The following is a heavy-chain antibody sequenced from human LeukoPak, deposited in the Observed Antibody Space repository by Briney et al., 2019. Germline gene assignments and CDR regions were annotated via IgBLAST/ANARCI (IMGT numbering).Heavy chain of an antibody. Sequence: GGSLRLSCAASGFLVSDNYMSWVRQAPGQGLEWVSVIYSGGSTYYADSVKGRFTISRDNSKNTVFLQLNSLRAEDTAVYYCARYHYDSSGYPYYFNYWGQGTLVTVSS. CDR3: ARYHYDSSGYPYYFNY. CDR2: IYSGGST. V-gene: IGHV3-53*01. CDR1: GFLVSDNY. D-gene: IGHD3-22*01. J-gene: IGHJ4*02.